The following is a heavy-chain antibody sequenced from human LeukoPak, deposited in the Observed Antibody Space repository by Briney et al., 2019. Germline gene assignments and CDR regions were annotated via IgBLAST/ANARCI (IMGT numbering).Heavy chain of an antibody. J-gene: IGHJ4*02. V-gene: IGHV3-48*02. D-gene: IGHD3-22*01. Sequence: PGGSLRLSCAASGFTFSSYNMNWVRQAPGKGLVWVSYISSSSSTIYYADSVKGRFTISRDNAKNSLYLQMNSLRDEDTTVYSCARDPPDSSAYYYFDYWGQGTLVTVSS. CDR3: ARDPPDSSAYYYFDY. CDR2: ISSSSSTI. CDR1: GFTFSSYN.